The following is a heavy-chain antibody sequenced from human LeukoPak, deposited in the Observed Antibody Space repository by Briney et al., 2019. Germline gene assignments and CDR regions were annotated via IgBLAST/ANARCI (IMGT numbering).Heavy chain of an antibody. J-gene: IGHJ4*02. CDR2: VKSKADGGTT. Sequence: GGSLRLSCAASGFTFINAWMTWVRQAPGKGLEWVGRVKSKADGGTTDYAAPVKGRFTISRDDSKNMLLLQMNSLKIEDTAVYYCATGGYAYEYWGQGTLVTVSS. D-gene: IGHD2-15*01. V-gene: IGHV3-15*05. CDR1: GFTFINAW. CDR3: ATGGYAYEY.